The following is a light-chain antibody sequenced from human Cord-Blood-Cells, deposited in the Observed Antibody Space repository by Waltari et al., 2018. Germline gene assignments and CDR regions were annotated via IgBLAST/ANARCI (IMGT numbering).Light chain of an antibody. Sequence: QSALPQPRSVSGSPGQSFTIPFTATSRDVGGYNYVSWYQQHPGKVPKLMVYDVRKRPSGVPDRFSGTKAGTTASTRISGMQAEGEGDESSGLYAGNAGVFGGGTKLTVL. CDR3: GLYAGNAGV. CDR1: SRDVGGYNY. V-gene: IGLV2-11*01. CDR2: DVR. J-gene: IGLJ2*01.